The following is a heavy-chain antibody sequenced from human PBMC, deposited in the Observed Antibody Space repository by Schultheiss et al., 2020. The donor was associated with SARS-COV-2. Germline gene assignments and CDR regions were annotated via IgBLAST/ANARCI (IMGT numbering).Heavy chain of an antibody. CDR1: GGSFSGYY. V-gene: IGHV4-59*10. CDR3: ASSLDN. J-gene: IGHJ4*02. CDR2: IYTSGST. Sequence: SETLSLTCAVYGGSFSGYYWSWIRQPAGKGLEWIGRIYTSGSTNYNPSLKSRVTMSVDTSKNQFSLKLSSVTAADTAVYYCASSLDNWGQGTLVTVSS. D-gene: IGHD2-2*03.